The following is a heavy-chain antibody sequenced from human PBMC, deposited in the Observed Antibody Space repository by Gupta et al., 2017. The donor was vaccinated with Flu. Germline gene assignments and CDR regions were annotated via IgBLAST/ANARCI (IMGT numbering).Heavy chain of an antibody. CDR1: GFAFSSYG. J-gene: IGHJ6*03. Sequence: QVHLVESGGGVVQPGRSLRLSCAASGFAFSSYGMHWVRQAPGKGLEWEAVISFDGRHIYYADPVKGRFTISRDNSKNTLDLHMNTLRAEDTAVYYCAKPITHNYYYYYMDVWGKGTTVTVSS. D-gene: IGHD1-20*01. CDR2: ISFDGRHI. V-gene: IGHV3-30*18. CDR3: AKPITHNYYYYYMDV.